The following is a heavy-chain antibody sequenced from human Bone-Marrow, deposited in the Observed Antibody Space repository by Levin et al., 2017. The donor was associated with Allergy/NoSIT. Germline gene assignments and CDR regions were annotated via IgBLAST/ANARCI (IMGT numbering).Heavy chain of an antibody. Sequence: GESLKISCTASGFTFSDSYMSWIRQAPEKGLEWLSYISESGTTLYYADSVKGRFTISRDNAKNLLFLEMRSLRAEDTAVYYCARDVESSTSFAHWGQGTLVSVSS. D-gene: IGHD2-2*01. CDR3: ARDVESSTSFAH. CDR1: GFTFSDSY. CDR2: ISESGTTL. V-gene: IGHV3-11*01. J-gene: IGHJ5*02.